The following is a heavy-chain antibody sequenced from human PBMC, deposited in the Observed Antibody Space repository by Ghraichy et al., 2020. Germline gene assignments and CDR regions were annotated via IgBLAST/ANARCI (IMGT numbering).Heavy chain of an antibody. D-gene: IGHD2-8*01. V-gene: IGHV3-53*01. Sequence: GGSLRLSCAASGFTFSNNQMSWVRQAPGKGLEWVSLIYSDGITYYTDSFKGRFTISRDKTKNTLYLQMSSLRSEDAAFDYCGIISICDTNQWGQGTLLTVAS. J-gene: IGHJ4*02. CDR2: IYSDGIT. CDR1: GFTFSNNQ. CDR3: GIISICDTNQ.